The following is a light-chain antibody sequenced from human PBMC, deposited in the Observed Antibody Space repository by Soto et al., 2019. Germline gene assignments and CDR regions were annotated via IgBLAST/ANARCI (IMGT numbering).Light chain of an antibody. J-gene: IGKJ1*01. Sequence: EVVLTQSPGTLSLSPGERATHSCRTSQSVVNYQLAWYRQKPGQAPRLLIYNTFHSATGIPDRFSGTGSETDFTLAISGPEPEDFAVYHSQQYGASPPTLGQGTRVEIK. CDR3: QQYGASPPT. V-gene: IGKV3-20*01. CDR2: NTF. CDR1: QSVVNYQ.